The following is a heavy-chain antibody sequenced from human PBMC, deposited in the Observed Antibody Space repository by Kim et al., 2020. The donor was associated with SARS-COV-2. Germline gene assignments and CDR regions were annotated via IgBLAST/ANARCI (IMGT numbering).Heavy chain of an antibody. V-gene: IGHV3-23*01. CDR3: ANGRRRFQQQLTLYGMDV. D-gene: IGHD6-13*01. J-gene: IGHJ6*02. Sequence: KGRCTIPRDHSKNTLYLQMNSLRAEDTAVYYCANGRRRFQQQLTLYGMDVWGQGTTVTVSS.